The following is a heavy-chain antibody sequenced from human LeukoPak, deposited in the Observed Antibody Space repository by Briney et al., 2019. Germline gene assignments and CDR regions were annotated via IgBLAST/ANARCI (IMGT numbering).Heavy chain of an antibody. Sequence: GGSLRLSCIASGFTFSNYWMSWVRQAPGKGLEWVASIKEDGSDKYYVDSVKGRFTISRDNTKNSLFVQMSSLRAEDTAVYYCARLKDAVTIFDCWGQGILVTASS. D-gene: IGHD4-17*01. CDR1: GFTFSNYW. CDR3: ARLKDAVTIFDC. V-gene: IGHV3-7*01. J-gene: IGHJ5*01. CDR2: IKEDGSDK.